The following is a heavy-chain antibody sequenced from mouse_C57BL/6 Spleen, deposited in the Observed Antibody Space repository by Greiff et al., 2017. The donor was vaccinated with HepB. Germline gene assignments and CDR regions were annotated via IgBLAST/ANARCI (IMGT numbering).Heavy chain of an antibody. CDR3: ARGGDYGSSLDY. CDR2: IHPNSGST. V-gene: IGHV1-64*01. Sequence: QVQLQQPGAELVKPGASVKLSCKASGYTFTSYWMHWVKQRPGQGLEWIGMIHPNSGSTNYNEKFKSKATLTVDKSSSTADMQLSSLTSEDSAVYYCARGGDYGSSLDYWGQGTTLTVSS. J-gene: IGHJ2*01. CDR1: GYTFTSYW. D-gene: IGHD1-1*01.